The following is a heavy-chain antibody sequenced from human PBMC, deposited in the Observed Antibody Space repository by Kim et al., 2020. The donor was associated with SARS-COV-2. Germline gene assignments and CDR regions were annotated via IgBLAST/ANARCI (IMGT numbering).Heavy chain of an antibody. CDR2: IYYSGST. V-gene: IGHV4-61*01. CDR1: GGSVSSGSYY. CDR3: AREDQGAAGYFDY. D-gene: IGHD6-13*01. J-gene: IGHJ4*02. Sequence: SETLSLTCTVSGGSVSSGSYYWSWIRQPPGKGLEWIGYIYYSGSTNYNPSLKSRVTISVDTSKNQFSLKLSSVTAADTAVYYCAREDQGAAGYFDYWGQGTLVTVSS.